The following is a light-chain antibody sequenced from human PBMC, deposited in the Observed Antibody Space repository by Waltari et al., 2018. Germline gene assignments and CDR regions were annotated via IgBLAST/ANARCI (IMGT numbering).Light chain of an antibody. Sequence: QSALTQPASVSGSPGQSITISCTGTSSDVGGYNYVSWFQQHPGKAPKLMISDVSKRRSGVSNRLSGCKSGNTACLTSSGLQAEDEADYYGSSDRSSSTSIVVGTGTKVTVL. J-gene: IGLJ1*01. CDR1: SSDVGGYNY. V-gene: IGLV2-14*01. CDR3: SSDRSSSTSIV. CDR2: DVS.